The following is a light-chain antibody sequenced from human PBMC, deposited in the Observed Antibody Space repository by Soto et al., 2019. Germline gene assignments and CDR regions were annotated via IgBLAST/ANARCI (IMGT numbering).Light chain of an antibody. J-gene: IGKJ1*01. Sequence: EIVMTQSPATLSVSPGERATLSCRASQSVSSNLAWYQQKPGQAPRLLIYGASTRATGIPDRFSGSGSGTEFTLTISSLQSEAFAVYYCQQSNNWWTFGQGTKVEIK. CDR2: GAS. CDR3: QQSNNWWT. CDR1: QSVSSN. V-gene: IGKV3-15*01.